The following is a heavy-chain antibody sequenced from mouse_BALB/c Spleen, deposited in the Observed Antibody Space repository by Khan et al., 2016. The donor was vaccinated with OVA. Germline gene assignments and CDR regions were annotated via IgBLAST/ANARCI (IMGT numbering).Heavy chain of an antibody. CDR2: ISDGVNYI. CDR3: VRCYYGDPCAY. Sequence: EVELVESGGGLVKPGGSLQLSCAASGFTFSDYYMYWIRQTPDERLEWVATISDGVNYIYYPDIVKGRFTISRDNARNNLYLQMSSRKSEDSAMYVWVRCYYGDPCAYWGQGTLVTVPA. CDR1: GFTFSDYY. D-gene: IGHD2-13*01. J-gene: IGHJ3*01. V-gene: IGHV5-4*02.